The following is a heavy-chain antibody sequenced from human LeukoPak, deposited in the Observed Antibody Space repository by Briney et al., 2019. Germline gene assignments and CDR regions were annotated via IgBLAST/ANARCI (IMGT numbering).Heavy chain of an antibody. J-gene: IGHJ5*01. CDR3: VRDWDHFDFDS. CDR1: GFTFSSYW. Sequence: GGSLRLSCAASGFTFSSYWMHWVRQAPGKGLVWFSRIKGDGSHTIYADSVKGRFTISRDNAKKTLYLQMKSLRAEDTAVYYCVRDWDHFDFDSWGQGTLVTVSS. V-gene: IGHV3-74*01. D-gene: IGHD3-9*01. CDR2: IKGDGSHT.